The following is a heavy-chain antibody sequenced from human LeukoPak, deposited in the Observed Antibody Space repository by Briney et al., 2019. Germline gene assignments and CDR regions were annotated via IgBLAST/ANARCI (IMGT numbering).Heavy chain of an antibody. CDR2: INEDGSVK. CDR3: AKVPRDSDCY. CDR1: GGAFSAYW. J-gene: IGHJ4*02. V-gene: IGHV3-7*01. Sequence: GGSLRLSCAVSGGAFSAYWMAWVRQSPGKGLEWVAEINEDGSVKYYVDSMKGRFAISRDNAKNSLYLQMNSLGAEDTAVYYCAKVPRDSDCYWGQGTLVTVSS. D-gene: IGHD2-21*02.